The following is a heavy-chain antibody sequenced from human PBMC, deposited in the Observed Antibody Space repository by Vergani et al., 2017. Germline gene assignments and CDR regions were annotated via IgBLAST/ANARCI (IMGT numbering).Heavy chain of an antibody. CDR1: GYTFTSYG. CDR2: ISAYNGNT. CDR3: ARPHGDILPPDPRRLDY. Sequence: QVQLVQSGAEVKKPGASVKVSCKASGYTFTSYGISWVRQAPGQGLEWMGWISAYNGNTNYAKKLQGRVTMTTDTSTSTAYMELSNLRSEDTAVYYCARPHGDILPPDPRRLDYWGQGTLVTVSS. V-gene: IGHV1-18*01. J-gene: IGHJ4*02.